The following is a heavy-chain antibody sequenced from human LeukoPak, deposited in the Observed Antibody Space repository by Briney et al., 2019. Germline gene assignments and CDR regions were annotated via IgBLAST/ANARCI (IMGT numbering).Heavy chain of an antibody. CDR2: IYHSGST. D-gene: IGHD6-6*01. CDR1: GGSISSSNW. J-gene: IGHJ5*02. Sequence: SETLSLTCAVSGGSISSSNWWSWVRQPPGKGLEWIGEIYHSGSTNYNPSLKSRVTISVDKSKNQFSLKLSSVTAADTAVYYCARDREYSSSRWFDPWGQGTLVTVSS. V-gene: IGHV4-4*02. CDR3: ARDREYSSSRWFDP.